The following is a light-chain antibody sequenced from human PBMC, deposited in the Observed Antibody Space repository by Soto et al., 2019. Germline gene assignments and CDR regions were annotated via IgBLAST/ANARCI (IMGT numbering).Light chain of an antibody. CDR3: QQYTSYSWT. Sequence: DIQMTQSPSTLSASVGDRVTITCRASQSISNWLAWYQQKPGKAPNLLIYKASSLETGVPSRFSGSGSGTEFTLTISSLQPEDFATYHCQQYTSYSWTFGQGTTVEIK. CDR2: KAS. V-gene: IGKV1-5*03. CDR1: QSISNW. J-gene: IGKJ1*01.